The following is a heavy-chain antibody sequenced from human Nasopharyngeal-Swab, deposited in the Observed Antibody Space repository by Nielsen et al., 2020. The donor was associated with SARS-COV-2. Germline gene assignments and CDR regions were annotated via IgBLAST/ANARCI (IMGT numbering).Heavy chain of an antibody. CDR2: ISSSSYI. Sequence: GESLKISWAASGFTFSSCSMNWVRQAPGKGLEWVSSISSSSYIYYADSVKGRFTISRDNAKNSLYLQMNSLRAEDTAVYYCARGGNSGYWGQGTLVTVSS. CDR1: GFTFSSCS. D-gene: IGHD4-23*01. CDR3: ARGGNSGY. V-gene: IGHV3-21*01. J-gene: IGHJ4*02.